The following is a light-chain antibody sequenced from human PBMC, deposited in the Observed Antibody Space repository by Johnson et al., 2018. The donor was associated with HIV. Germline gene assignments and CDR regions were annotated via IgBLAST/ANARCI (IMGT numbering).Light chain of an antibody. Sequence: QSVLTQPPSASGTPGQRVTISCSGSSSNIGSDTVNWYQQLPRTAPKLLIYRNNQRPSGVPDRFSGSKSGTSATLGITGLQTGDEADYYCGTWDSSLSAGVFGTGTKVTVL. J-gene: IGLJ1*01. V-gene: IGLV1-44*01. CDR1: SSNIGSDT. CDR3: GTWDSSLSAGV. CDR2: RNN.